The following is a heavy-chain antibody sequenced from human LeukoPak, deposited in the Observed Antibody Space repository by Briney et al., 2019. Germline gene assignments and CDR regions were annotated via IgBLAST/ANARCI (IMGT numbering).Heavy chain of an antibody. CDR1: GFTFSTYW. V-gene: IGHV3-7*01. CDR3: TREAAAGIDY. Sequence: GGSLRLSCAASGFTFSTYWMSWVRQAPGKGLEWVANIKQDGSEKYYLDPVKGRFTISRDNAKNSLYLQMNSLRAEDTAVYSCTREAAAGIDYWGQGTLVTVSS. D-gene: IGHD6-13*01. CDR2: IKQDGSEK. J-gene: IGHJ4*02.